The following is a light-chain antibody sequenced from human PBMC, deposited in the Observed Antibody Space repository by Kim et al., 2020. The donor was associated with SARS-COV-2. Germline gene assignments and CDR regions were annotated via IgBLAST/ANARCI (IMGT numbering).Light chain of an antibody. V-gene: IGLV1-47*01. CDR1: SSNIETKY. J-gene: IGLJ3*02. Sequence: GQRCTMSCFGSSSNIETKYVYWYQQIPGTAPKVLIYRTNERPSGVPDRFTGSKSGTSASLTISGLRSEDEADYYCAAWDDRVSGRVFGGGTQLTVL. CDR2: RTN. CDR3: AAWDDRVSGRV.